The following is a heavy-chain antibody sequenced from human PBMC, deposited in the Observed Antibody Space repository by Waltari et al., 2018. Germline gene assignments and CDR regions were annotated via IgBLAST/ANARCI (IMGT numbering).Heavy chain of an antibody. CDR2: VWHTGAT. CDR1: GGSVSSGGSS. D-gene: IGHD4-4*01. V-gene: IGHV4-30-2*01. CDR3: ARIYMTTVRGYSWFDP. J-gene: IGHJ5*02. Sequence: QVQLQESGPGRVKPSETLSLTCPVPGGSVSSGGSSWGWMRQPPGGGLEWIGNVWHTGATYKNPSLNSRLTMSVDRSKNEFSLSLHSVTAADTAVYYCARIYMTTVRGYSWFDPWGQGTLVTVSS.